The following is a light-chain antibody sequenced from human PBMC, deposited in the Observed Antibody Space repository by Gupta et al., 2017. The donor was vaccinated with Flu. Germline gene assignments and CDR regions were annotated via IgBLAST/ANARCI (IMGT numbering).Light chain of an antibody. Sequence: QSALTQPASVSGSPGQSITISCSGTSSDVGRSDSVSWYQQHPDKAPKLIIFDVTNRPSGVSSRFSGSKSGNTASLTISGLQAEDETDYYCSSYTSGSTFYVFGTGTKVTGL. J-gene: IGLJ1*01. CDR2: DVT. CDR1: SSDVGRSDS. CDR3: SSYTSGSTFYV. V-gene: IGLV2-14*01.